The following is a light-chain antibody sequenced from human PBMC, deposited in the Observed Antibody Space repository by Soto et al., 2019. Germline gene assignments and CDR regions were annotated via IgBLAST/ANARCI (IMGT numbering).Light chain of an antibody. V-gene: IGKV1-27*01. CDR1: QGIAFY. Sequence: DVQMTQSPSSLSASVGDTVTITCRASQGIAFYLAWFQQRPGKAPILLISAASNLQSGVPSRFSGSGSGTDFTLTISSLQPEDVATYYCQKYDTAPFTFGPGTRVEVK. CDR2: AAS. J-gene: IGKJ3*01. CDR3: QKYDTAPFT.